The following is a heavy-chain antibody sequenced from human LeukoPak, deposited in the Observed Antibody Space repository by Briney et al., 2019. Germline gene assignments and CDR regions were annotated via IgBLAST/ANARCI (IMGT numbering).Heavy chain of an antibody. D-gene: IGHD1-26*01. CDR3: ATIRSGSYGDY. CDR1: GGSISSSSYY. Sequence: PSETLSLTCTVSGGSISSSSYYWGWIRQPPGKGLEWIGSIYYSGSTYYNPSLKSRVTISVDTSKNQFSLKLSSVTAADTAVYYCATIRSGSYGDYWGQRTLVTVSS. CDR2: IYYSGST. J-gene: IGHJ4*02. V-gene: IGHV4-39*01.